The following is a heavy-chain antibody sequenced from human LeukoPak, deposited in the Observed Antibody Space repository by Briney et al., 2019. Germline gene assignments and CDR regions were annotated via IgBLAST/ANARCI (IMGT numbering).Heavy chain of an antibody. CDR3: ARTTTFAPHFDY. CDR2: IYSGGTT. D-gene: IGHD1-1*01. J-gene: IGHJ4*02. CDR1: GFTVSSNY. Sequence: GGSLRLSCAASGFTVSSNYMSWVCQAPGKGLEWVSVIYSGGTTYYADSVKGRFTISRDSSKNTLYLQMNSLRAEDTAVYYCARTTTFAPHFDYWGQGTLVTVSS. V-gene: IGHV3-66*01.